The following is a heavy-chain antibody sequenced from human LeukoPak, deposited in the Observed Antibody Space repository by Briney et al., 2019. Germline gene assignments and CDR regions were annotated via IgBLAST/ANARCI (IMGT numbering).Heavy chain of an antibody. D-gene: IGHD2-21*01. Sequence: ASVKVSCKASGDTFTSYGISWVRHAPGQGLEWMGWISAYNGNTNYAQKLQGRVTMTTDTSTSTAYMELRSLRADDTAVYYCARDCMLLFPPYYYYYMDVWGKGTTVTVSS. CDR2: ISAYNGNT. V-gene: IGHV1-18*01. CDR3: ARDCMLLFPPYYYYYMDV. J-gene: IGHJ6*03. CDR1: GDTFTSYG.